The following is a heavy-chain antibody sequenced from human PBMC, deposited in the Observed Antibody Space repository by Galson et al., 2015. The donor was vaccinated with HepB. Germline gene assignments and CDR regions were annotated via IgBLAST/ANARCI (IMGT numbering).Heavy chain of an antibody. CDR2: IYYSGST. Sequence: LSLTCAVYGGSFSGYYWSWIRQPPGKGLEWIGYIYYSGSTNYNPSLKSRVTISVDTSKNQFSLKLSSVTAADTAVYYCARDYRSGYLAPWGQGTLVTVSS. D-gene: IGHD3-22*01. V-gene: IGHV4-59*01. CDR3: ARDYRSGYLAP. CDR1: GGSFSGYY. J-gene: IGHJ5*02.